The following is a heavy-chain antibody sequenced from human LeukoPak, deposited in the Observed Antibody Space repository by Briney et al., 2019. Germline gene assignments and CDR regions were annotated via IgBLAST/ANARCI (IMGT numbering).Heavy chain of an antibody. CDR2: INSDGSST. D-gene: IGHD3-10*01. Sequence: GGSLRLFCAASRFTFSSYWMHWVRQAPGKGLVWVSHINSDGSSTSYADSVKGRFTISRDNAKNTLYLQMNSLRPEDTAVYYCARTTYYYGSGSYHYYYYYGMDVWGQGTTVTVSS. CDR1: RFTFSSYW. CDR3: ARTTYYYGSGSYHYYYYYGMDV. J-gene: IGHJ6*02. V-gene: IGHV3-74*01.